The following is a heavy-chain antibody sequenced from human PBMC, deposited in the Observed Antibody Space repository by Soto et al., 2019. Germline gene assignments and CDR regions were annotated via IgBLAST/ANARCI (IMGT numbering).Heavy chain of an antibody. D-gene: IGHD5-12*01. Sequence: GGSLRLSCVASGFTFSSYAMSWVRQAPGKGLEWVSAISGSGGSTYYADSVKGRFTISRDNSKNTLYLQMNSLRAEDTAVYYCAKGLRGYDRYYYGMDVWGQGTTVTVSS. J-gene: IGHJ6*02. CDR2: ISGSGGST. V-gene: IGHV3-23*01. CDR3: AKGLRGYDRYYYGMDV. CDR1: GFTFSSYA.